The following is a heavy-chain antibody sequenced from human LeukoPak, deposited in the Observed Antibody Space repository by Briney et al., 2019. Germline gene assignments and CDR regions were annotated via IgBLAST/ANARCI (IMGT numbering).Heavy chain of an antibody. CDR3: AKGLRGWSYFDY. Sequence: GGSLRLSCAASGFTFSSYGMSWVRQAPGKGLEWVSAISGSGGSTYYADSVKGRFTISRDNSKNTLYLRMNSLRAEDTAVYYCAKGLRGWSYFDYWGQGTLVTVSS. J-gene: IGHJ4*02. V-gene: IGHV3-23*01. CDR1: GFTFSSYG. CDR2: ISGSGGST. D-gene: IGHD3-10*01.